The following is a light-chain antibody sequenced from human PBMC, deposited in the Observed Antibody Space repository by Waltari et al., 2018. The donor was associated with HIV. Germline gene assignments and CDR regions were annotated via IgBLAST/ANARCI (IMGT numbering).Light chain of an antibody. CDR3: QQYATAPT. J-gene: IGKJ1*01. CDR2: DAA. CDR1: QSVTRNY. V-gene: IGKV3D-20*01. Sequence: DIVLTQSPATLSLSPGERATLSCGASQSVTRNYLAWYQQKRGLAPRLLIYDAASRATGSPDRFSGSGSGTDFTLTITRLEPEDFAVYYCQQYATAPTFGQGTKVEIK.